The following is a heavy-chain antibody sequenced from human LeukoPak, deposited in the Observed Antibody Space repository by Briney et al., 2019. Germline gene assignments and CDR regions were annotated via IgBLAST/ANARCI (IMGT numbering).Heavy chain of an antibody. J-gene: IGHJ5*02. V-gene: IGHV3-7*01. CDR3: ARDHSYGSSVRSNWFDP. CDR1: GFTFSSYW. D-gene: IGHD5-18*01. CDR2: IKQDGSEK. Sequence: GGSLRLSCAASGFTFSSYWMSWVRQAPGKGLEWVANIKQDGSEKYYVDSVKGRFTISRDNAKNSLYLQMNSLRAEDTAVYYCARDHSYGSSVRSNWFDPWGQGTLVTVSS.